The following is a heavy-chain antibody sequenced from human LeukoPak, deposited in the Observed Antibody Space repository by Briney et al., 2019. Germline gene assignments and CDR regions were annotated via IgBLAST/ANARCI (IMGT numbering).Heavy chain of an antibody. Sequence: ASVKVSCKASGYTFTSYYMHWVRQAPGQGLEWMGIINPSGGSTSYAQKFQGRVTMTRDTSTSTVYMELSNLRSEDTAVYYCATEHYGTGDFDYWGQGTLVTVSS. J-gene: IGHJ4*02. CDR3: ATEHYGTGDFDY. CDR1: GYTFTSYY. D-gene: IGHD2-8*02. V-gene: IGHV1-46*01. CDR2: INPSGGST.